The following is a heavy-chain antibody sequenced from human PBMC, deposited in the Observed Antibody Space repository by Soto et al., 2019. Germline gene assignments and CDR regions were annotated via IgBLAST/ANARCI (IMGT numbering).Heavy chain of an antibody. CDR3: ARDLDGSGSYYTDY. CDR2: ISTYNGKT. V-gene: IGHV1-18*01. Sequence: QVQLVQSGAEVKKPGASVKVSCKASGYTFTSCGISWVRRAPGQGLEWMGWISTYNGKTNYAQKLQGRVTMTADTSTSTAYMELRSLTSDDAAVYYCARDLDGSGSYYTDYWGQGTLVIVSS. D-gene: IGHD3-10*01. CDR1: GYTFTSCG. J-gene: IGHJ4*02.